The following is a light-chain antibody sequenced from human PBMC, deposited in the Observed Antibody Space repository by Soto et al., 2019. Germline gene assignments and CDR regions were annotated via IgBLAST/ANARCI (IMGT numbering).Light chain of an antibody. CDR3: QQYGSSPPYT. V-gene: IGKV3-20*01. CDR2: GVS. J-gene: IGKJ2*01. Sequence: EIVLTQSPGTLSLSPGERATLSCRASQSVSNNYLAWYQQKPGQAPRLLIYGVSSRATGIPDRFSGSGSGTDFTLTISRLEPEDFAVYYCQQYGSSPPYTFGQGTKLEIK. CDR1: QSVSNNY.